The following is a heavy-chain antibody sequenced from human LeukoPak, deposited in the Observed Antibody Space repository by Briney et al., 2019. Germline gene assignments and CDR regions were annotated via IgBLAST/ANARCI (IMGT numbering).Heavy chain of an antibody. V-gene: IGHV3-23*01. CDR1: GFTFSSYA. CDR2: ISGSGGST. Sequence: PGGSLRLSCAASGFTFSSYAMSWVRQAPGKGLEWVSAISGSGGSTYYADSVKGRFTISRDNSKNTLYLQMNSLRAEDTAVYYCAKPSADSNGYYFALDAFDIWGQGTMVTVSS. D-gene: IGHD3-22*01. CDR3: AKPSADSNGYYFALDAFDI. J-gene: IGHJ3*02.